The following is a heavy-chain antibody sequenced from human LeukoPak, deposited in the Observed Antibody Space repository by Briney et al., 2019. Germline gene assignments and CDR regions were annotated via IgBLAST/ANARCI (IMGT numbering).Heavy chain of an antibody. Sequence: GGSLRLSCAASGFTFDDYAMHWVRQAPGKGLEWVSGISWNSGSIGYADSVKGRFTIYRDNAKNSLYLQMNSLRAEDTALYYCAKGGIEMATMTAFDIWGQGTMVTVSS. CDR1: GFTFDDYA. D-gene: IGHD5-24*01. CDR3: AKGGIEMATMTAFDI. J-gene: IGHJ3*02. V-gene: IGHV3-9*01. CDR2: ISWNSGSI.